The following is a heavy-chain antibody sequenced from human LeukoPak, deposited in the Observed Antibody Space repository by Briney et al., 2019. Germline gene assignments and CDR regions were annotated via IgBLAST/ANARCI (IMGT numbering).Heavy chain of an antibody. J-gene: IGHJ6*03. D-gene: IGHD3-10*01. CDR3: AKDQVYYGSGSYFIYYYYYMDV. CDR2: IRYDGSNK. V-gene: IGHV3-30*02. CDR1: GFTFSSYG. Sequence: GGSLRLSCAASGFTFSSYGMHWVRQAPGKGLEWAAFIRYDGSNKHYADSVKGRFTISRDNSKNTLYLQMNSLRAEDTAVYYCAKDQVYYGSGSYFIYYYYYMDVWGKGTTVTISS.